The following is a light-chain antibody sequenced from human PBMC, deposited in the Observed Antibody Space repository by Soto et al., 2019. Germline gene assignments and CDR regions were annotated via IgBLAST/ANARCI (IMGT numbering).Light chain of an antibody. J-gene: IGKJ5*01. Sequence: EIVMTQSPATLSLSPGERATLSCRASQSVGKYLVWYQQKPGQAPRLLIYDASNRATGIPARFSGSGSGTDFTLTISSLEPEDFAVYYCQQRSNWPPITFGQGTRLAIK. CDR3: QQRSNWPPIT. CDR1: QSVGKY. V-gene: IGKV3-11*01. CDR2: DAS.